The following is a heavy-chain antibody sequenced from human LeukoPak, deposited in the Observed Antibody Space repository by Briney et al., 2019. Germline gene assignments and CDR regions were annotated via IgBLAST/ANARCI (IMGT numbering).Heavy chain of an antibody. J-gene: IGHJ4*02. CDR2: ISYDGSDK. CDR3: ARDLTDNYDFGSGNFSY. CDR1: GCTFSSYA. D-gene: IGHD3-3*01. Sequence: PGRSLRLSCAASGCTFSSYAMQWVRQAAGKGREGVAVISYDGSDKYYADSVKGRCTIDRDNSKNTLYLQMNSLRAEDTAVYYLARDLTDNYDFGSGNFSYWGQRTLVTVSS. V-gene: IGHV3-30-3*01.